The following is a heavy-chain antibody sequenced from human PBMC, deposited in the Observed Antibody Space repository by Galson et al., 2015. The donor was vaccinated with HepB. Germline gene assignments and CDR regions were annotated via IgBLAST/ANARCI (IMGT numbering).Heavy chain of an antibody. CDR2: INAGNGDT. V-gene: IGHV1-3*01. CDR1: GHTFNTYR. D-gene: IGHD6-19*01. Sequence: SVKVSCKASGHTFNTYRFHWVRQAPGQRLEWLAWINAGNGDTEYSQRIQGRVIITRDTSANSVYMELSSLTSEDTALYFCARSFTVTGSWLDSWGQGTLVTISS. J-gene: IGHJ5*01. CDR3: ARSFTVTGSWLDS.